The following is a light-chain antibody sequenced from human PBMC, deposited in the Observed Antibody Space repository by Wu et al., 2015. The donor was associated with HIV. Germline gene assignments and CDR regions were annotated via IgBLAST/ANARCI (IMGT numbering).Light chain of an antibody. CDR2: GAT. CDR3: QQYGSSPPRT. V-gene: IGKV3-20*01. Sequence: EIVLTQSPGTLSLSPGERATLSCRASQGVSNSYLAWYQQKGGQAPRLLIHGATNRATGTPDRFSGSGSGTDFTHTISRLEPEDFAVYYCQQYGSSPPRTFGQGTKLEIK. J-gene: IGKJ2*01. CDR1: QGVSNSY.